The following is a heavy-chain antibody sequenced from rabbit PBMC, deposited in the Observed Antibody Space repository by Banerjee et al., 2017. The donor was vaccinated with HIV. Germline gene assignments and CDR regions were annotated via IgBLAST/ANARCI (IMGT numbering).Heavy chain of an antibody. CDR2: IRAGSGST. Sequence: QEQLEESGGDLVKPEGSLTLTCTASGFSFSSSYWMCWVRQAPGKGLEWIGCIRAGSGSTINASWAKGRFTISKTSSTTVTLQMTSLTAADTATYFCARDFVNNGGYYFNLWGPGTLVTVS. V-gene: IGHV1S45*01. D-gene: IGHD5-1*01. CDR3: ARDFVNNGGYYFNL. CDR1: GFSFSSSYW. J-gene: IGHJ4*01.